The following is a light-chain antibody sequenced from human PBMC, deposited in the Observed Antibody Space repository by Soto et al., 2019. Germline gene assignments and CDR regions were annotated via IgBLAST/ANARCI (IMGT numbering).Light chain of an antibody. Sequence: QSALTQPPSASGSPGQSVTISCTGTSSDVGGYNYVSWYQHHPGKAPKLIIYEVYKRPSGVPDRFSGSKSGNTAALTVSGLQAEDEADYYCSSYVGTNRYVFGTGTKVTV. V-gene: IGLV2-8*01. CDR1: SSDVGGYNY. CDR3: SSYVGTNRYV. J-gene: IGLJ1*01. CDR2: EVY.